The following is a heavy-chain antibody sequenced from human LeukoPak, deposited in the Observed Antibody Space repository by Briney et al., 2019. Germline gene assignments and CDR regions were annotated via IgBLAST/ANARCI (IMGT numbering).Heavy chain of an antibody. CDR3: AKSGYSYDYYFDY. V-gene: IGHV1-8*01. D-gene: IGHD5-18*01. Sequence: ASVKVSCKASGYTFTSYDINWVRQATGQGLEWMGWMNPNSGNTGYAQKFQGRVTMTRNTSISTAYMELSSLRAEDTAVYYCAKSGYSYDYYFDYWGQGTLVTVSS. J-gene: IGHJ4*02. CDR1: GYTFTSYD. CDR2: MNPNSGNT.